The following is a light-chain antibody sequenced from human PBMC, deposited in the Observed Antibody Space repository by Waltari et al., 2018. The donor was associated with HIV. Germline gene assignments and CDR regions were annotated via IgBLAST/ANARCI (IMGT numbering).Light chain of an antibody. V-gene: IGKV3-20*01. CDR1: QSVSSSY. J-gene: IGKJ2*01. CDR3: QQYDSSPPAYT. CDR2: GAS. Sequence: EIVLTQSPGTLSLSPGERVTLSCRASQSVSSSYLAWYQQKPGQAPRLLIYGASSRATGIPDRFTGSGSGTDFTLTITRLEPEDFVLYYCQQYDSSPPAYTFGQGTKLEIK.